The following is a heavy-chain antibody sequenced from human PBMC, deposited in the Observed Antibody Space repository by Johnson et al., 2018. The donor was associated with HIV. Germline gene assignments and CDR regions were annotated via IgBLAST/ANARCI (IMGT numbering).Heavy chain of an antibody. CDR3: ARELGEDDYYDSGGDAFDI. CDR1: GFTFSRYD. V-gene: IGHV3-13*01. J-gene: IGHJ3*02. CDR2: IGTAGDT. Sequence: VQLVESGGGLVQPGGSLRLSCAASGFTFSRYDMHWVRQATGKGLEWVSGIGTAGDTYYPGAVKGRFTISSDNSKNTLYLQMNSLRPEDTAVYYCARELGEDDYYDSGGDAFDIWGQGTMVIVSS. D-gene: IGHD3-22*01.